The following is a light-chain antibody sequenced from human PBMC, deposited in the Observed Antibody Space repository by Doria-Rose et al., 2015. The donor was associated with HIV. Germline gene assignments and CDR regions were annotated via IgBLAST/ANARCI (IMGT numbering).Light chain of an antibody. Sequence: TQSPGTLSLSPGEGATLSCGASQSFSSTYLAWYQQKPGQAPSLLIYDGSTRATGIPDRFSASGSGTDFTLPINRLEPEDFALYYCHQYGTSWTFGQGTKVEI. CDR3: HQYGTSWT. J-gene: IGKJ1*01. CDR2: DGS. V-gene: IGKV3-20*01. CDR1: QSFSSTY.